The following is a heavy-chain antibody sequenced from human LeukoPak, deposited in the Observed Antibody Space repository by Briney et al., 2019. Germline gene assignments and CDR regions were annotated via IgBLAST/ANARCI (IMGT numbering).Heavy chain of an antibody. CDR1: GFTFSSYA. Sequence: PGGSLRLSCATSGFTFSSYAMSWVRQAPGKGLEWVSAISGSGGSTYYADSVKGRFTISRDNSKNTLYLQMNSLRAEDTAVYYCTKDGSGYYYGAFDIWGQGTMVTVSS. J-gene: IGHJ3*02. CDR2: ISGSGGST. CDR3: TKDGSGYYYGAFDI. V-gene: IGHV3-23*01. D-gene: IGHD3-22*01.